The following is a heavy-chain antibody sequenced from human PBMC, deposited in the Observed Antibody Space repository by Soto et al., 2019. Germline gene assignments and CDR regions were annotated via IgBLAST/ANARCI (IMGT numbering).Heavy chain of an antibody. CDR3: AKRFDYGDDDAFDI. Sequence: EVQLLESGGDLVQPGGSLRLSCETSGLTFGSNARSWFGQPPGKGREWVSSISGIGASTHYADSVKGRFTISRDNSKNTLSLQMSSLRVEDTAIYYCAKRFDYGDDDAFDIWGQGTMVSVSS. CDR1: GLTFGSNA. D-gene: IGHD4-17*01. J-gene: IGHJ3*02. V-gene: IGHV3-23*01. CDR2: ISGIGAST.